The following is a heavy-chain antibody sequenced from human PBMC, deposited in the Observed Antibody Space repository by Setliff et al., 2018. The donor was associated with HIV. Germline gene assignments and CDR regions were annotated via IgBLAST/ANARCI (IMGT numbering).Heavy chain of an antibody. CDR2: IYYSGST. Sequence: TSSETLSLTCPVSGGSVSSGSYYWSWIRQPPGKGLEWIGYIYYSGSTKHNPSLKSRVTIPLDTSKNQFSLKLTSVTAADTAVYYCARYSPRGYTLTGPYWGQGTLVTVSS. J-gene: IGHJ4*02. V-gene: IGHV4-61*01. D-gene: IGHD6-25*01. CDR3: ARYSPRGYTLTGPY. CDR1: GGSVSSGSYY.